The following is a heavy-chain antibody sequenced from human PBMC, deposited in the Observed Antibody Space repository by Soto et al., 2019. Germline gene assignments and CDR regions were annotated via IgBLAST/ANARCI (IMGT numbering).Heavy chain of an antibody. V-gene: IGHV2-5*02. CDR3: AERVSCSVSWDVGWFDS. J-gene: IGHJ5*01. CDR2: IYWDNDR. D-gene: IGHD1-26*01. Sequence: QISLKESGPTLVEPTETLTLTCSFSGFSLSSSGVGVGWFRQAPGKALECLAIIYWDNDRRYNPSLKNRLSITKDTSKNQVVLIMTYMEPVDTVTYYWAERVSCSVSWDVGWFDSWGQGAPVTVS. CDR1: GFSLSSSGVG.